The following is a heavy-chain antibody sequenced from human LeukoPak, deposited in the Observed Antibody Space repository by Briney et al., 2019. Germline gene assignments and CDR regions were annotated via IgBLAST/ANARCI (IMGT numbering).Heavy chain of an antibody. CDR1: GYSISSGYY. D-gene: IGHD2-21*02. V-gene: IGHV4-38-2*02. CDR3: ASVSCGGDCYSPDY. J-gene: IGHJ4*02. CDR2: IYHSGST. Sequence: PSETLSLTCTVSGYSISSGYYWGWIRQPPGKGLEWIGSIYHSGSTYYNPSLKSRVTISVDTSKNQFSLKLSSVTAADTAVYYCASVSCGGDCYSPDYWGQGTLVTVSS.